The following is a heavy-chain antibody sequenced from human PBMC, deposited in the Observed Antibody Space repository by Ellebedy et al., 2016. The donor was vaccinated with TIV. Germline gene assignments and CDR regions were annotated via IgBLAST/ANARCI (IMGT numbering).Heavy chain of an antibody. J-gene: IGHJ6*02. CDR2: IYYSGST. Sequence: SETLSLTXTVSGGSISSSSDYWGWIRQPPGKGLEWIGSIYYSGSTYYNPSLKSRVTISVDTSKNQFSLQLSSVTAADTAVHYCARLSYSSSSRDIYYGMDVWGQGTTVTVSS. V-gene: IGHV4-39*01. CDR1: GGSISSSSDY. CDR3: ARLSYSSSSRDIYYGMDV. D-gene: IGHD6-6*01.